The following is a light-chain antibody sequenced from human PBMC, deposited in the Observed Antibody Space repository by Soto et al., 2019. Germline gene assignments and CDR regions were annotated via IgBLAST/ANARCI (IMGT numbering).Light chain of an antibody. Sequence: QSALTQPASVSGSPGQSITISCTGTSSDVGGYKFVSWYQQHPGKAPKLMIYDIRNRPSGVSNRFSASKSGNTASLTISGLQAEDEADYYYSSYTSSSTRVFGTGTQLTVL. V-gene: IGLV2-14*03. CDR1: SSDVGGYKF. CDR2: DIR. CDR3: SSYTSSSTRV. J-gene: IGLJ1*01.